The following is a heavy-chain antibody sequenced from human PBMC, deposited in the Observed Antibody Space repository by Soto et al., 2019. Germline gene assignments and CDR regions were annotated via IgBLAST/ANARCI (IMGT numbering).Heavy chain of an antibody. V-gene: IGHV1-18*04. CDR2: ISAYNGNT. CDR3: ARDGRHCSSTSCYTTYFQH. CDR1: GYTFTSYG. J-gene: IGHJ1*01. D-gene: IGHD2-2*02. Sequence: ASVKVSCKASGYTFTSYGISWVRQAPGQGLEWMGWISAYNGNTNYAQKLQGRVTMTTDTSTSTAYMELRSLRSDDTAVYYCARDGRHCSSTSCYTTYFQHWGQGTLVTVSS.